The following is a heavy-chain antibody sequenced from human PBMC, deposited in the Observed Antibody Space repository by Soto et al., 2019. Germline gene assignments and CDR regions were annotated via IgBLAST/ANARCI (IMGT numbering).Heavy chain of an antibody. CDR2: IKSKTDGGTT. CDR3: TTGSSYISKAQKFYYYYHGMDV. D-gene: IGHD6-13*01. J-gene: IGHJ6*02. V-gene: IGHV3-15*07. Sequence: PGGSLRLSCVASGFTFSNAWMNWVRQAPGKGLEWVGRIKSKTDGGTTDYAAPVKGRFTISRDDSKNTLYLQMNSLKTEDTAVYYCTTGSSYISKAQKFYYYYHGMDVWGQGTTVTVSS. CDR1: GFTFSNAW.